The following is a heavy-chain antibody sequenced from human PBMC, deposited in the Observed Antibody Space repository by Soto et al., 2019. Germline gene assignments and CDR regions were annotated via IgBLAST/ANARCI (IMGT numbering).Heavy chain of an antibody. V-gene: IGHV3-23*01. Sequence: SLRLSCAASGFTLRNSIMNWVRQPPGKGLEWVSAISGSGGNTYYADSVKGRFTISRDNSKNTLYLQMSSLRAEDTAVYYRVKDRNYADDRDQWGQGTLVTVSS. J-gene: IGHJ5*02. CDR1: GFTLRNSI. D-gene: IGHD3-16*01. CDR3: VKDRNYADDRDQ. CDR2: ISGSGGNT.